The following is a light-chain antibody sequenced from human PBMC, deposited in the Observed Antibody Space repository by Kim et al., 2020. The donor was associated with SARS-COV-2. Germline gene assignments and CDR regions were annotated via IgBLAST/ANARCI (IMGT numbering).Light chain of an antibody. CDR1: QSISSY. CDR3: QQYNDWPYT. CDR2: GAS. V-gene: IGKV3-15*01. J-gene: IGKJ2*01. Sequence: SVSPGERATLSCRASQSISSYLAWYQQKPGQAPRLLIYGASTRATGVSGRFSGSGSGTDFTLTISSLQSEDFVVYYCQQYNDWPYTFGQGTKLEI.